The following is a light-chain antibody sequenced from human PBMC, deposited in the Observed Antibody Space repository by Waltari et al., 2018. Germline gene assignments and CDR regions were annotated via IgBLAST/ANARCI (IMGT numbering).Light chain of an antibody. CDR3: QQYFISPRT. CDR2: WAS. V-gene: IGKV4-1*01. J-gene: IGKJ1*01. Sequence: SQGVIYNNNNDFACYQQKPGQPPELLIYWASTLESGVPDRFSGSGSGTDFTLTISSLQAEDVAVYYCQQYFISPRTFGQGTKVEIK. CDR1: QGVIYNNNND.